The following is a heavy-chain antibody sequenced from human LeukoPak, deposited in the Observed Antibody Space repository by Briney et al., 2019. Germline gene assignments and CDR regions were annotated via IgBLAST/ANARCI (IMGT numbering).Heavy chain of an antibody. D-gene: IGHD3-22*01. CDR2: TYYSGST. J-gene: IGHJ6*01. CDR1: GGSISSYY. V-gene: IGHV4-59*08. Sequence: PSETLSLTCTVSGGSISSYYWSWIRQPPGKGLEWIGYTYYSGSTNYNPSLKSRVTISVDTSKNQFSLKLSSVTAADTAVYYCARHGYYDSSGYYSLVHYYYGMDVWGQGTTVTVSS. CDR3: ARHGYYDSSGYYSLVHYYYGMDV.